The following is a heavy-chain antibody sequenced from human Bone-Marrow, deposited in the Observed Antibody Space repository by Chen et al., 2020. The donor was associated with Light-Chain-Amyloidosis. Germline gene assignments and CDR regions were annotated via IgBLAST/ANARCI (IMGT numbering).Heavy chain of an antibody. CDR1: GFTFSSYG. CDR2: ISYDGSNK. D-gene: IGHD3-22*01. CDR3: AKIYYDSSGYYFDY. Sequence: EQLVESGGGLVQPGGSLRLSCAASGFTFSSYGMHWVRQAPGKGLEWVAVISYDGSNKYYADSVKGRFTISRDNSKNTLYLQMNSLRAEDTAVYYCAKIYYDSSGYYFDYWGQGTLVTVSS. V-gene: IGHV3-30*18. J-gene: IGHJ4*02.